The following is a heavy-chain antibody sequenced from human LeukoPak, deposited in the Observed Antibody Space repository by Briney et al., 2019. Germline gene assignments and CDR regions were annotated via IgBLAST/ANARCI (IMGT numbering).Heavy chain of an antibody. CDR1: GFTVSSNY. Sequence: GGSLRLSCAASGFTVSSNYMSWVRQAPGKGLEWVSVIYSGGSTYYADPVKGRFTISRDNPKNTLYLQMNSLRAEDTAVYYCARDGRGENWFDPWGQGTLVTVSS. J-gene: IGHJ5*02. CDR3: ARDGRGENWFDP. D-gene: IGHD3-10*01. V-gene: IGHV3-53*01. CDR2: IYSGGST.